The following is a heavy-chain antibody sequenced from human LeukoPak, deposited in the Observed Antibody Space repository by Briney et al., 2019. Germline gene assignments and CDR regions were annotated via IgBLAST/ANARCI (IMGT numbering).Heavy chain of an antibody. V-gene: IGHV3-7*01. Sequence: GGSLRLSCAASAFTFSSYWMSWVRQAPGKGLEWVANIKQDGSLRYYVESVKGRFAVSRDNAKNSVYLQMNSLRAEDTAVYYCAREGDAFDIWGHGTTVTVSS. J-gene: IGHJ3*02. CDR2: IKQDGSLR. CDR3: AREGDAFDI. CDR1: AFTFSSYW.